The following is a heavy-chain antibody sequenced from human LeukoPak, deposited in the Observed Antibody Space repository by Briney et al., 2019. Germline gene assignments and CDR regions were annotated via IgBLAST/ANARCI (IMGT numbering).Heavy chain of an antibody. CDR3: ARSFWNDMEYYYNCLDV. D-gene: IGHD1-1*01. CDR1: GFTLSSYE. Sequence: GGSLRLSCAGHGFTLSSYEMTWVRQAPGKGLERVSAIRGSGDRTYYAESVKGRFTSTRDNSKNTLHLQMNSMRAEDTAVYYCARSFWNDMEYYYNCLDVWGQGTTVTVSS. V-gene: IGHV3-23*01. CDR2: IRGSGDRT. J-gene: IGHJ6*02.